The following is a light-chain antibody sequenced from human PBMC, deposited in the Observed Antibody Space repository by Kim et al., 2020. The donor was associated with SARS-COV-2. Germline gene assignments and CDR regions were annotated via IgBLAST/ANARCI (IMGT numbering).Light chain of an antibody. CDR1: SNDVGGYKY. CDR2: DVN. Sequence: QSALTQPRSVSGSPGQSVTISCTGTSNDVGGYKYVSWYQQHPGKAPKLMIYDVNKRPSGVPDRFSGSKSGNTASLTISGLQAEDEADYYCCSYAGSYSIFGGGTKLTVL. V-gene: IGLV2-11*01. J-gene: IGLJ2*01. CDR3: CSYAGSYSI.